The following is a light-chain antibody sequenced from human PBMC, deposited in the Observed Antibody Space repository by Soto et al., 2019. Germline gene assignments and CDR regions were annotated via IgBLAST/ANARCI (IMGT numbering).Light chain of an antibody. Sequence: QSALTQPASVSGSPGQSITISCTGNRSDVGDYNYVSWYQQHPGKAPKLMIYEVNNRPSGVSNRFAGSKSGNTAALTRSGLQAEEEADEFCSSCTSSSTKVFGGGTKLT. J-gene: IGLJ2*01. CDR1: RSDVGDYNY. CDR2: EVN. CDR3: SSCTSSSTKV. V-gene: IGLV2-14*01.